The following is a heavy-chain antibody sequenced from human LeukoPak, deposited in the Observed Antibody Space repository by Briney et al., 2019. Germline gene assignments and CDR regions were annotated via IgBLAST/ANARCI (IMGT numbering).Heavy chain of an antibody. CDR2: IYYGGST. V-gene: IGHV4-31*03. Sequence: SQTLSLTCTVSGGSISSGGYYWSWIRQHPGKGLEWIGYIYYGGSTYYNPSLKSRVTISVDTSKNQFSLKLSSVTAADTAVYYCARAGDCSSTSCYESAFDIWGQGTMVTVSS. CDR1: GGSISSGGYY. D-gene: IGHD2-2*01. CDR3: ARAGDCSSTSCYESAFDI. J-gene: IGHJ3*02.